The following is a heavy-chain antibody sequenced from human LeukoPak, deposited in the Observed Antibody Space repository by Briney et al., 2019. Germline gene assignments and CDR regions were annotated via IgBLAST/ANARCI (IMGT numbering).Heavy chain of an antibody. CDR1: GGSISSGGYY. Sequence: PSETLSLTCTVSGGSISSGGYYWSWIRQHPGKGLEWIGYIYYSGSTYYNPSLKSRVTISVDTSKKQFSLKVSSVTAADTAVYYCARVRDYGWFDPWGQGTLVTVSS. CDR3: ARVRDYGWFDP. V-gene: IGHV4-31*03. D-gene: IGHD4-17*01. J-gene: IGHJ5*02. CDR2: IYYSGST.